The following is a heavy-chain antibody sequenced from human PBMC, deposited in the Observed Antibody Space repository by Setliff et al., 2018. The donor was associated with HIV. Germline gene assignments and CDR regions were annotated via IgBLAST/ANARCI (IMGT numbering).Heavy chain of an antibody. V-gene: IGHV4-4*07. CDR1: RGSISTYY. J-gene: IGHJ4*02. Sequence: PSETLSLTCTVSRGSISTYYWNWIRKSPGKGLEWIGRIYPSGNINYNPSLKSRLTMSIDTSKNQFSLKLSSVTATDTAVYYCARDAGPHYGSGPPLEYWGQGIQVTVSS. CDR3: ARDAGPHYGSGPPLEY. CDR2: IYPSGNI. D-gene: IGHD3-10*01.